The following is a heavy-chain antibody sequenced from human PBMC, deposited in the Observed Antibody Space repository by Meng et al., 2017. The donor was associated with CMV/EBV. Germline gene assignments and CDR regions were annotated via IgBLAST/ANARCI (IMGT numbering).Heavy chain of an antibody. CDR1: GGSISSYY. CDR3: ARDPIAARPGGYYYYYGMDV. D-gene: IGHD6-6*01. V-gene: IGHV4-59*01. CDR2: IYYSGST. Sequence: SETLSLTCTVSGGSISSYYWSWIRQPPGKGLEWIGYIYYSGSTNYNPSLKSRVTISVDTSKNKFSLKLSSVTAADTAVYYCARDPIAARPGGYYYYYGMDVWGQGTTVTVSS. J-gene: IGHJ6*02.